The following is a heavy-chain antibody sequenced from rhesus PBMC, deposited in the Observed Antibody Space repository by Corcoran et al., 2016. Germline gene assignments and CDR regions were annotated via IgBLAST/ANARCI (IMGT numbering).Heavy chain of an antibody. D-gene: IGHD3-34*01. Sequence: QLQLQESVPGLVNPSETLSVPCAVSGCSISSRYWCSISPAPGEGREGIGYIKGRGSSTNDNPSLKSRVTLSVDTSKNQLSRKLSSVTAADTAVYYCASSAPFRGWGFLDVWGPGVLVTVSS. CDR1: GCSISSRY. CDR2: IKGRGSST. V-gene: IGHV4-169*02. J-gene: IGHJ5-1*01. CDR3: ASSAPFRGWGFLDV.